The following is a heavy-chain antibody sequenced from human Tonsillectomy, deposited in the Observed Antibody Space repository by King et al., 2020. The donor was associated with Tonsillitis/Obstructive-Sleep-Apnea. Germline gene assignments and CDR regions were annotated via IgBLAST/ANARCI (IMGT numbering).Heavy chain of an antibody. D-gene: IGHD1-1*01. J-gene: IGHJ6*02. CDR1: GGSFSSYY. CDR2: INDSGGT. V-gene: IGHV4-34*01. Sequence: VQLQQWGAGLLKPSETLSLTCAVYGGSFSSYYWIWIRQSPGTGLEWIGEINDSGGTNYNPSLKSRVTISLDTSKNQSSLNLSSATAADTAVYYCARGPYNNNAMDVWGQGTTVTVSS. CDR3: ARGPYNNNAMDV.